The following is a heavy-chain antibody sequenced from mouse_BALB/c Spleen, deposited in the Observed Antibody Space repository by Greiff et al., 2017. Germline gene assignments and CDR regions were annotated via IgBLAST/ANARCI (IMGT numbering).Heavy chain of an antibody. CDR3: ARLPNEGFAY. D-gene: IGHD4-1*01. J-gene: IGHJ3*01. V-gene: IGHV1S56*01. CDR2: IYPGNVNT. Sequence: QVQLQQSGPELVKPGASVRISCKASGCTFTSYYIHWVKQRPGQGLEWIGWIYPGNVNTKYNEKFKGKATLTADKSSSTAYMQLSSLTSEDSAVYFCARLPNEGFAYWGQGTLVTVSA. CDR1: GCTFTSYY.